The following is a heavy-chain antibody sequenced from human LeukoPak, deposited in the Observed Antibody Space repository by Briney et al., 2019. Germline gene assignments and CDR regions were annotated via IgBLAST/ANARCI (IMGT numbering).Heavy chain of an antibody. CDR1: GGAFSSYA. CDR2: IIPIFGTA. Sequence: SVKVSCKASGGAFSSYAISWVRQAPGQGLEWMGGIIPIFGTANYAQKFQGRVTITADESTSTAYMELSSLRSEDTAVYYCARGAGTYPWDYYFDYRGQGTLVTVSS. V-gene: IGHV1-69*13. CDR3: ARGAGTYPWDYYFDY. J-gene: IGHJ4*02. D-gene: IGHD6-19*01.